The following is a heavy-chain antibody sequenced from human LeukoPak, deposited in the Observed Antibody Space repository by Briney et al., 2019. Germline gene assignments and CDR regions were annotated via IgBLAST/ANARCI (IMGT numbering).Heavy chain of an antibody. CDR3: ARSPLEYDFWSGRHYYFDY. J-gene: IGHJ4*02. D-gene: IGHD3-3*01. CDR2: INHSGST. Sequence: SETLSLTCGVYGGSFSGYYWSWIRQPPGKGLEWIGEINHSGSTKYNPSLKSRVTISVDTSKNQFSLKLSSVTAADTAVYYCARSPLEYDFWSGRHYYFDYWGQGTLVTVSS. CDR1: GGSFSGYY. V-gene: IGHV4-34*01.